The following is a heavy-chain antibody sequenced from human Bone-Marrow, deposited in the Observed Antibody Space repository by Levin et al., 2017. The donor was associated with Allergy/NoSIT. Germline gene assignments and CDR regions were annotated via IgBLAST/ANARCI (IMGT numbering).Heavy chain of an antibody. CDR3: AKDLAEIVVALPAC. D-gene: IGHD2-15*01. V-gene: IGHV3-30*18. Sequence: GGSLRLSCAASGFSFSTYGMHWVRQAPGKGLEWVATISYDGNNIFYSDTVKGRFTISRDNSKNTLFLHMNSLRGDDAAMYYCAKDLAEIVVALPACWGLGTLVTVSS. J-gene: IGHJ4*02. CDR1: GFSFSTYG. CDR2: ISYDGNNI.